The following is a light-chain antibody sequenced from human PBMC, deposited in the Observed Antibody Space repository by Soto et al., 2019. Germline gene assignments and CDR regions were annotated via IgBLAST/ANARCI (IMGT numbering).Light chain of an antibody. CDR2: DVS. CDR3: SSYTGSSTVV. V-gene: IGLV2-14*01. CDR1: SSDIGDYNY. J-gene: IGLJ2*01. Sequence: QSALTQPASVSGSPGQSIAISCTGSSSDIGDYNYVSWYQQHPGKAPQLMIYDVSNRPSGVSNRFSGSMSGNTASLTISGLQPEDEADYYCSSYTGSSTVVFGGGTKVTVL.